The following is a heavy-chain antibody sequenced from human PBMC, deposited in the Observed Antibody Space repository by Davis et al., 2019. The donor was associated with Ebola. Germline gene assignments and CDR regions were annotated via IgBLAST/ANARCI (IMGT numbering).Heavy chain of an antibody. J-gene: IGHJ4*02. D-gene: IGHD5-18*01. Sequence: SETLSLTCTVSGGSISSSTHYWGWIRQPPGKGLEWIGSIYYSGSTYYNPSLKSRVTISVDTSKNQFSLKLSSVTAADTAVYYCARLDTAMVFRYFDYWGQGTLVTVSS. CDR2: IYYSGST. CDR1: GGSISSSTHY. CDR3: ARLDTAMVFRYFDY. V-gene: IGHV4-39*07.